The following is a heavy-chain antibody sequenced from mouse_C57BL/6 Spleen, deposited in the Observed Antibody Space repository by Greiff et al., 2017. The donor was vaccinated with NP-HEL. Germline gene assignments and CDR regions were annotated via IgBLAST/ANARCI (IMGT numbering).Heavy chain of an antibody. D-gene: IGHD2-4*01. V-gene: IGHV5-17*01. CDR2: ISSGSSTI. Sequence: EVQGVESGGGLVKPGGSLKLSCAASGFTFSDYGMHWVRQAPEKGLEWVAYISSGSSTIYYADTVKGRFTISRDNAKNTLFLQMNSLRSEDTAMYYCARFYYDYDEWYFDVWGTGTTVTVSS. J-gene: IGHJ1*03. CDR3: ARFYYDYDEWYFDV. CDR1: GFTFSDYG.